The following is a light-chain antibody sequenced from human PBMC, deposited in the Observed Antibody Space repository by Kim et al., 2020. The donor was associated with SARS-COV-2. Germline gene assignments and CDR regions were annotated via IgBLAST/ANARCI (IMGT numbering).Light chain of an antibody. CDR1: SSNIGSNY. Sequence: GQTVTISCSGSSSNIGSNYVFWYQQLPGTAPKLLIYRNYQRPSGVPDRFSGSKSGTSASLAISGLRSEDEADYYCAAWDDRLSGRVLGGGTKVTVL. CDR3: AAWDDRLSGRV. V-gene: IGLV1-47*02. CDR2: RNY. J-gene: IGLJ3*02.